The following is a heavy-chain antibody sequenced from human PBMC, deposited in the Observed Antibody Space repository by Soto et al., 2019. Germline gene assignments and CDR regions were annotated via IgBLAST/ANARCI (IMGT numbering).Heavy chain of an antibody. CDR3: ARSQNYGSGAYSDY. Sequence: QVHLEQSGAEVKKPGVSVKVSCKASGYTFTRSLMHWVRQAPGQSLEWMGWINIGTGYTKTSQRFQGRVSFAGDTSASTAYMELSSLRSEDTAVYYCARSQNYGSGAYSDYWGQGTLVTISS. V-gene: IGHV1-3*04. CDR1: GYTFTRSL. CDR2: INIGTGYT. J-gene: IGHJ4*02. D-gene: IGHD3-10*01.